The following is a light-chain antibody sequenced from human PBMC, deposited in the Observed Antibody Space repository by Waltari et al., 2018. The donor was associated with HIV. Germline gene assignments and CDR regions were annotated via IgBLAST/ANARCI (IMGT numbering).Light chain of an antibody. CDR2: GAS. V-gene: IGKV3-15*01. J-gene: IGKJ5*01. CDR3: QQYHNWPPIT. CDR1: ESVSTN. Sequence: EIVMTQSPATLSVSPGESVTLSCRASESVSTNVAWYQQKRGQAPRLLINGASARATGIPARFSGSGSGTEFTLTISSLQSEDFAIYYCQQYHNWPPITFGQGTRLEIK.